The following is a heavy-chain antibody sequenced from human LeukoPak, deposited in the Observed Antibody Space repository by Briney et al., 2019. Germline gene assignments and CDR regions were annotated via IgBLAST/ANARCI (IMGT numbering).Heavy chain of an antibody. Sequence: PSETLSLTCTVSGGSISSYHWSWIRQPPGKGLEWIGYIYYSGSTNYNPSLKSRVTISVDTSKNQFSLKLSSVTAADTAVYYCARSRGRINLDYWGQGTLVTVSS. CDR1: GGSISSYH. D-gene: IGHD3-10*01. CDR3: ARSRGRINLDY. V-gene: IGHV4-59*08. J-gene: IGHJ4*02. CDR2: IYYSGST.